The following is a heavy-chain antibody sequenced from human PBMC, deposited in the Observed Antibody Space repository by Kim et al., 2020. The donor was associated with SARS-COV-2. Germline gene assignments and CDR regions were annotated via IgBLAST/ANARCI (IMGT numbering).Heavy chain of an antibody. Sequence: TYKPSLKSRVTISVDTSKNQFSLKLSSVTAADTAVYYCARGQTTVTPPDYWGQGTLVTVSS. J-gene: IGHJ4*02. D-gene: IGHD4-17*01. V-gene: IGHV4-59*09. CDR3: ARGQTTVTPPDY.